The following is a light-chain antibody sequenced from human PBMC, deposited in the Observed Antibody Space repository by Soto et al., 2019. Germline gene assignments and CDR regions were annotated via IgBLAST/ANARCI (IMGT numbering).Light chain of an antibody. CDR1: SGHSSSA. J-gene: IGLJ3*02. Sequence: QSVLTQSPSASASLGASVKLTCTVSSGHSSSAIAWHQQQPEKGPRYLMKLNSDGSHSKGDGIPDRFSGSSSGAERYLTISSLQSEDEADYYCQTWGTGIQVFGGGTQLTVL. CDR3: QTWGTGIQV. CDR2: LNSDGSH. V-gene: IGLV4-69*01.